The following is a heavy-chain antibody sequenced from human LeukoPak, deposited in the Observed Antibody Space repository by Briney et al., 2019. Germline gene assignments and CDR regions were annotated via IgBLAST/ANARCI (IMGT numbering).Heavy chain of an antibody. Sequence: SETLSLTCTVSGGSISSGGYYWSWIRQHPGKGLEWIGYIYYSGSTYYNPSLKSRVTISADTSKNQFSLNLSSVTAADTAVYYCARHSYESSSDYYYRRFDFWAQGTLVTVSS. CDR1: GGSISSGGYY. CDR3: ARHSYESSSDYYYRRFDF. CDR2: IYYSGST. J-gene: IGHJ4*02. V-gene: IGHV4-31*03. D-gene: IGHD3-22*01.